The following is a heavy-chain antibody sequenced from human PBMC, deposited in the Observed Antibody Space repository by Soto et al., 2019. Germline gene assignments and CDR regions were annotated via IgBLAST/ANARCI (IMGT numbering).Heavy chain of an antibody. D-gene: IGHD2-2*01. CDR1: GGTFSSYA. CDR3: ARDRALGYCSSTSCPPYGMDV. V-gene: IGHV1-69*01. CDR2: IIPIFGTA. Sequence: QVQLVQSGAEVKKPGSSVKVSCKASGGTFSSYAISWVRQAPGQGLEWMGGIIPIFGTANYAQKFQGRVTITADESTSTAYMELSSLRSGDTAVYYCARDRALGYCSSTSCPPYGMDVWGQGTTVTVSS. J-gene: IGHJ6*02.